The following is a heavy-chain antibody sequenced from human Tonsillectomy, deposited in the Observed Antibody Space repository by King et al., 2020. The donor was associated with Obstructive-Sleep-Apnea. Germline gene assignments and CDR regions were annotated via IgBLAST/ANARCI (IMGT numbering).Heavy chain of an antibody. CDR1: GGTFSSYA. Sequence: VQLVQSGAEVKKPGSSVKVSCKASGGTFSSYAISWVRQAPGQGLEWMGGIIPIFGTANYAQKFQGRVTITADESTSTAYMELSSLRSEDTAVYYCARDWALYCSSTSCYSAGPHKDYYYGMDVWGQGTTVTVSS. D-gene: IGHD2-2*02. CDR3: ARDWALYCSSTSCYSAGPHKDYYYGMDV. V-gene: IGHV1-69*01. CDR2: IIPIFGTA. J-gene: IGHJ6*02.